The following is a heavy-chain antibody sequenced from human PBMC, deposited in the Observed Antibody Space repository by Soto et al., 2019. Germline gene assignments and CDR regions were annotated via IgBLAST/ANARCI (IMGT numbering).Heavy chain of an antibody. D-gene: IGHD3-16*01. Sequence: QVQLVESGGGVVQPGRSLRLSCAASGFTFSSYGMHWVRQAPGKGLEWVAVISYDGSNKYYPDSVKCRFTISEDNSKNSLYLQMNSLRAEDTAVYYCAKAGRRFLGGFSHVDYRGKGTLVTVSS. CDR3: AKAGRRFLGGFSHVDY. V-gene: IGHV3-30*18. J-gene: IGHJ4*02. CDR1: GFTFSSYG. CDR2: ISYDGSNK.